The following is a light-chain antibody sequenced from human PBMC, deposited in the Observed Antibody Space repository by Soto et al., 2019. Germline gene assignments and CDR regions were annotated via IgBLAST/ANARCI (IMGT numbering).Light chain of an antibody. CDR1: SGHSSYA. Sequence: QSVLTQSPSASASLGASVKLTCTLSSGHSSYAIAWHQQQPEKGPRYLMKLNSDGSHSKGDGIPDRFSGSSSGAERHLTISSLQSEDEADYYCQTWGTGIHVFGTGTKLTVL. J-gene: IGLJ1*01. V-gene: IGLV4-69*01. CDR2: LNSDGSH. CDR3: QTWGTGIHV.